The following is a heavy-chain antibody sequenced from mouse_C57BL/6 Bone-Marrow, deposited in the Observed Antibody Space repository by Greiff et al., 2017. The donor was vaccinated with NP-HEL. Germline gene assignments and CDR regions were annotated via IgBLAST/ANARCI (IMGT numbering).Heavy chain of an antibody. V-gene: IGHV1-26*01. Sequence: EVQLQQSGPELVKPGASVKISCKASGYTFTDYYMNLVKQSHGKSLEWIGDINPNNGGTSYNQKFKGKATLTVDKSSSTAYMELRSLTSEDSAVYYCAREDYDLDYWGQGTTLTVSS. CDR3: AREDYDLDY. D-gene: IGHD2-4*01. J-gene: IGHJ2*01. CDR1: GYTFTDYY. CDR2: INPNNGGT.